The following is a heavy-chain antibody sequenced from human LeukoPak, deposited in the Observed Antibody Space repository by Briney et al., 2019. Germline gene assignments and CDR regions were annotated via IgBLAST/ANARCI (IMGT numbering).Heavy chain of an antibody. Sequence: SETLSLTCTVSGGSISSYYWSWLRQPPGKGLEWIGYIYYSGSTNYNPSLKSRVTISVDTSKNQFSLKLSSVTAADTAVYYCARHSTGGPHFDYWGQGTLVTVSS. J-gene: IGHJ4*02. D-gene: IGHD2-8*02. CDR2: IYYSGST. CDR3: ARHSTGGPHFDY. CDR1: GGSISSYY. V-gene: IGHV4-59*08.